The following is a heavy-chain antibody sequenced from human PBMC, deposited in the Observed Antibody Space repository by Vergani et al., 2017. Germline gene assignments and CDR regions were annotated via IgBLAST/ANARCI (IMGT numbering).Heavy chain of an antibody. J-gene: IGHJ6*02. CDR2: MNPNSGNT. CDR1: GYTFTSYD. CDR3: ARDLSPQYGMDV. D-gene: IGHD3-9*01. Sequence: QVQLVQSGAEVKKPGASVKVSCKASGYTFTSYDINWVRQATGQGLEWMGWMNPNSGNTGYAQKFQGRVTMTRDTSISTAYMELSRLRSDDTAVYYCARDLSPQYGMDVWGQGTTVTVSS. V-gene: IGHV1-8*01.